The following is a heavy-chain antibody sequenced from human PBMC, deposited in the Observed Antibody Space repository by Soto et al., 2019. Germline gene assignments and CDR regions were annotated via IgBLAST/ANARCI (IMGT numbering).Heavy chain of an antibody. D-gene: IGHD3-10*01. CDR3: ARLGGSGSYLLSYFDY. CDR1: GGSISSGGYS. CDR2: IYHSGST. V-gene: IGHV4-30-2*01. J-gene: IGHJ4*02. Sequence: PSETLSLTCAVSGGSISSGGYSWSWIRQPPGKGLEWIGYIYHSGSTYYNPSLKSRVTISVDRSKNQFSLKVSSVTAADTAVYYCARLGGSGSYLLSYFDYWGQGTLVTVSS.